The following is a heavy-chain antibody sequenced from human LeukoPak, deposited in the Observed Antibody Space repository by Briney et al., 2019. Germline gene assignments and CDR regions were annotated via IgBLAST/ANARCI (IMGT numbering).Heavy chain of an antibody. D-gene: IGHD2-2*01. CDR1: GGSISNLDYY. Sequence: SEALSLTCTVSGGSISNLDYYWTWIRQPAGKRLEWIGRIYTSGGTNYNPSLKSRVTMSVDKSKNQISLNLASLTAADTALYYCAGRGSSSGTFDVWGPGTFVTVSS. V-gene: IGHV4-61*02. CDR2: IYTSGGT. CDR3: AGRGSSSGTFDV. J-gene: IGHJ3*01.